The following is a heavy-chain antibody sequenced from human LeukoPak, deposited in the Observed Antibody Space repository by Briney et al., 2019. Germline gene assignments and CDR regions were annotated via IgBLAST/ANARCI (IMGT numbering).Heavy chain of an antibody. CDR1: GGSISSGGYY. J-gene: IGHJ4*02. CDR2: IYYSGST. D-gene: IGHD3-3*01. CDR3: ARYLHYDFWSGYPRFDY. Sequence: PSQTLSLTCTVSGGSISSGGYYWSWIRQHPGKGLEWIGYIYYSGSTYYNPSLKSRVTISVDTSKNQFSLKLSSVTAADTAVYYCARYLHYDFWSGYPRFDYWGQGTLVTVSS. V-gene: IGHV4-31*03.